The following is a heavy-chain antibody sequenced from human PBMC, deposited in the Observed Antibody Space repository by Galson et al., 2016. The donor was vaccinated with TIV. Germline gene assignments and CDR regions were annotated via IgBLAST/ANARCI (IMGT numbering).Heavy chain of an antibody. CDR2: TFYRSKWYN. J-gene: IGHJ4*02. CDR3: ARATPSVFGIIMTLDS. Sequence: CAISGDSVSSNSAAWNWLRQSPSRGLEWLGRTFYRSKWYNDYAPSVKSRITINPDTSKNQFSLQLNSVTPEGTAVYYCARATPSVFGIIMTLDSWGQGTLVTVSS. CDR1: GDSVSSNSAA. D-gene: IGHD3-16*01. V-gene: IGHV6-1*01.